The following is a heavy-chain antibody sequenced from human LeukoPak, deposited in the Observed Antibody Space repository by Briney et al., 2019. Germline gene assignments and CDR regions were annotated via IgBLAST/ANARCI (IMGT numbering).Heavy chain of an antibody. CDR2: IKSKTDGGTT. J-gene: IGHJ4*02. V-gene: IGHV3-15*01. CDR1: GFTFSNAW. D-gene: IGHD3-10*01. Sequence: GGSLRLSCAASGFTFSNAWMSWVRQAPGKGLEWVGRIKSKTDGGTTDYAAPVKGRFTISRDDSKNTLYLQMNSLKTEDTAVYYCTRRLLWFGEAFDYWGQGTLVTVSS. CDR3: TRRLLWFGEAFDY.